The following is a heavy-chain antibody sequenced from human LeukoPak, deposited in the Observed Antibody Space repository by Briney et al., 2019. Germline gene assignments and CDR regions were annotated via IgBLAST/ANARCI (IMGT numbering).Heavy chain of an antibody. CDR1: GYAFTTYW. D-gene: IGHD2/OR15-2a*01. Sequence: GESLKISCKGSGYAFTTYWIGWVRQMPGKGLEWMGIIYPGDSDTRYSPSFQGQVTISADKSITTAYLQWSSLKASDTAMYYCARVMTTLTGFDFWGQGTLVTLSS. V-gene: IGHV5-51*01. CDR2: IYPGDSDT. CDR3: ARVMTTLTGFDF. J-gene: IGHJ4*02.